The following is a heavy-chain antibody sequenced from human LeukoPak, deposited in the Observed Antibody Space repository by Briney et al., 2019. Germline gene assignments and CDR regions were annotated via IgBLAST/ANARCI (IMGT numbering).Heavy chain of an antibody. J-gene: IGHJ4*02. V-gene: IGHV3-64D*09. D-gene: IGHD3-22*01. CDR3: VKARDSSGYYYFDY. Sequence: GGSLRLSCSASGFTFSSYAMHWVRQAPGKRLDYVSAISSNGGSTYYADSVKGRFTISRDNSKNTLYLQMSSLRAEDTAVYYCVKARDSSGYYYFDYWGQGTLVTVSS. CDR2: ISSNGGST. CDR1: GFTFSSYA.